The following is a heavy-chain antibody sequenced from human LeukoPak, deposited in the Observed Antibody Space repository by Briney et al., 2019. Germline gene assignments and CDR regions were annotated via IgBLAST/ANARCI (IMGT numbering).Heavy chain of an antibody. V-gene: IGHV1-46*01. J-gene: IGHJ3*02. CDR1: GYSFTNYY. D-gene: IGHD4-17*01. Sequence: ASVTVSCXASGYSFTNYYMHWVRHVPGQGPEWMGLINPSGGTKYAQKFQDRVTMTRDTSTSTIYMELSSLTSEDRAVYYCAREGRTDYGASRSFDIWGQGTMVTVSS. CDR2: INPSGGT. CDR3: AREGRTDYGASRSFDI.